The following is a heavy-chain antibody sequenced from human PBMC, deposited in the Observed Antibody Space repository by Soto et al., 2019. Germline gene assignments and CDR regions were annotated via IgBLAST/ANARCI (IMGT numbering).Heavy chain of an antibody. CDR3: ARVRYDFWSGYWDYYYGMDV. CDR2: ISYDGSNK. Sequence: LRLSCAASGFTFSSYAMHWVRQAPGKGLEWVAVISYDGSNKYYADSVKGRFTISRDNSKNTLYLQMNSLRAEDTAVYYCARVRYDFWSGYWDYYYGMDVWGQGTTVTVSS. J-gene: IGHJ6*02. D-gene: IGHD3-3*01. V-gene: IGHV3-30-3*01. CDR1: GFTFSSYA.